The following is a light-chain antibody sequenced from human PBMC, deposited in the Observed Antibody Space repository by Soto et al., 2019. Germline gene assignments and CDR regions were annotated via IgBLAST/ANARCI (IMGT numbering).Light chain of an antibody. Sequence: DIQMTQSPSSLSASVGDRVTITCRASQDINNYLAWYQQKPGKAPKLLIYVATTLDSGVPSRFSGSASGTDFTLTISSLQPEDVAIYYCQKYNVAPWIFGQGTKVEIK. CDR1: QDINNY. J-gene: IGKJ1*01. V-gene: IGKV1-27*01. CDR2: VAT. CDR3: QKYNVAPWI.